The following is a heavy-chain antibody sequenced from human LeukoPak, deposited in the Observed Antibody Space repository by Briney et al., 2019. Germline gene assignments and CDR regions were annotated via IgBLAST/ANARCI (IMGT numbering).Heavy chain of an antibody. J-gene: IGHJ6*02. Sequence: SVKVSCKASGGAFSSYTISWVRQAPGQGLEWMGRIIPILGIANYAQKFQGRVTITADKSTSTAYMELSSLRSEDTAVYYCARKLGDYKTGDYYYGMDVWGQGTTVTVSS. CDR3: ARKLGDYKTGDYYYGMDV. V-gene: IGHV1-69*02. CDR1: GGAFSSYT. CDR2: IIPILGIA. D-gene: IGHD4-17*01.